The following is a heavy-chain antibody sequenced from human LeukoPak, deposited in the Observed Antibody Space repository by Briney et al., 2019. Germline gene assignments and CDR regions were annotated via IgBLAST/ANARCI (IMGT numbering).Heavy chain of an antibody. D-gene: IGHD5-12*01. V-gene: IGHV4-34*01. Sequence: SETLSLTCAVYGGSFSGYYWSWIRQPPGKGLEWIGEINHSGSTNYNPSLKSRVTISVDTSKNQFSLKLSSVTAADTAVYYCARVSDSGYDPYYFDYWGQGTLVTVSS. CDR3: ARVSDSGYDPYYFDY. CDR1: GGSFSGYY. CDR2: INHSGST. J-gene: IGHJ4*02.